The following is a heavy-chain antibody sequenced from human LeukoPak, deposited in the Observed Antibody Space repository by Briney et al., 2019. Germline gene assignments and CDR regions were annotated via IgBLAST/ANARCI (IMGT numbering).Heavy chain of an antibody. V-gene: IGHV1-18*01. CDR3: ARDPEQWLAIAVVYGMDV. CDR1: GYTFTSYG. Sequence: ASVKVSCKASGYTFTSYGISWVRQAPGQGLEWMGWINAYNGNTNYAQKLQGRVTMTTDTSTSTAYMELRSLRSDDTAVYYCARDPEQWLAIAVVYGMDVWGQGTTVTVSS. D-gene: IGHD6-19*01. J-gene: IGHJ6*02. CDR2: INAYNGNT.